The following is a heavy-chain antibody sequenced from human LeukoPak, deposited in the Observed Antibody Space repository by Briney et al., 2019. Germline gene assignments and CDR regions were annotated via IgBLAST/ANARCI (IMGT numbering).Heavy chain of an antibody. J-gene: IGHJ4*02. CDR3: AKDPLYYYDSSGYSHDY. Sequence: GGSLRLSCAASGFTFSSYSMSWVRQAPGKGLEWVSAISGSGGSTYCADSVKGRFTISRDNSKNTLYLQMNSLRAEDTAVYYCAKDPLYYYDSSGYSHDYWGQGTLVTVSS. D-gene: IGHD3-22*01. V-gene: IGHV3-23*01. CDR2: ISGSGGST. CDR1: GFTFSSYS.